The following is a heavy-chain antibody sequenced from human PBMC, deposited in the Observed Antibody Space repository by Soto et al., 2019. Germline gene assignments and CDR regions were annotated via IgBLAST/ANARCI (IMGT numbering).Heavy chain of an antibody. Sequence: QVQLQESGPGLVKPSETLSLTCTVSGGSISSYYWSWIRQPPGKGLEWIGYIYYSGSTNYNPSLKSRVTISVDTSKNQFSLKLSSVTAADTAVYYCARALVGYCSSTSCANWFDPWGQGTLVTVSS. D-gene: IGHD2-2*01. CDR2: IYYSGST. V-gene: IGHV4-59*01. CDR3: ARALVGYCSSTSCANWFDP. CDR1: GGSISSYY. J-gene: IGHJ5*02.